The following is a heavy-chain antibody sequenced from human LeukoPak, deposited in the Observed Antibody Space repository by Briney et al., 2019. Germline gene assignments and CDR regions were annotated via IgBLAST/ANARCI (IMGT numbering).Heavy chain of an antibody. CDR2: VNHSGST. CDR1: GGSFSGYF. Sequence: SETLSLTCAVYGGSFSGYFWSWIRHPPGKGLEWIGEVNHSGSTTYNPLLKSRVTISVDTSKNQFSLKLSSVTAADTAVYYCARGPPLAYYGPGGYYFFDYWGQGILATVSS. CDR3: ARGPPLAYYGPGGYYFFDY. V-gene: IGHV4-34*01. J-gene: IGHJ4*02. D-gene: IGHD3-22*01.